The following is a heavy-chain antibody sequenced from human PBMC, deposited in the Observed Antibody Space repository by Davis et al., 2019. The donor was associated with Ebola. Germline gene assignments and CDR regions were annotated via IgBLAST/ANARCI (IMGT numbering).Heavy chain of an antibody. CDR3: ARVRILTGYQYYYYGMDV. J-gene: IGHJ6*02. Sequence: SETLSLTCTVSGGSISSYYWSWIRQPPGKGLEWIGYIYYSGSTNYNPSLKSRVTISVDTSKNQFSLKLSSVTAADTAVYYCARVRILTGYQYYYYGMDVWGQGTTVTVSS. V-gene: IGHV4-59*01. CDR2: IYYSGST. D-gene: IGHD3-9*01. CDR1: GGSISSYY.